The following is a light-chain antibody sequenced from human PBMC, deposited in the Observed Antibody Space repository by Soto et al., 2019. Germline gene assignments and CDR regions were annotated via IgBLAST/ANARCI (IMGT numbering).Light chain of an antibody. CDR2: DVN. CDR3: VSFAGGTYV. J-gene: IGLJ1*01. V-gene: IGLV2-8*01. Sequence: QSALTQPPSASGSPGQSVTISCTGTSSDVGAYIFVSWYQQHPGKAPKLMVYDVNRRPPGVPDRFFGSKSGNTASLTVSGLQAEDEADYYCVSFAGGTYVFGTGKKVTVL. CDR1: SSDVGAYIF.